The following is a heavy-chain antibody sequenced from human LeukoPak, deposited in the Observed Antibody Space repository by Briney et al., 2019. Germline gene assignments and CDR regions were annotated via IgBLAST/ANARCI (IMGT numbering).Heavy chain of an antibody. J-gene: IGHJ3*02. CDR1: GYTFTGYY. V-gene: IGHV1-2*02. CDR2: INPNSGDT. D-gene: IGHD6-13*01. CDR3: ARELSAAGRWGAFDI. Sequence: GASVKVSCEASGYTFTGYYMHWVRQAPGQGLEWMGWINPNSGDTNYAQKFQGRVTMTRDTPISTAYMELSRLRSDDTAVYYCARELSAAGRWGAFDIWGQGTMVTVSS.